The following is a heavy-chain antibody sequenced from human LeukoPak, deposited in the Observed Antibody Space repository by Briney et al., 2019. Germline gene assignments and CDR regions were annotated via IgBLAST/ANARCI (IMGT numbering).Heavy chain of an antibody. V-gene: IGHV3-21*01. Sequence: GGSLRLSCAASGFTFSSYSMNWVRQAPGKGLECVSSISSSSSYIYYADSVKGRFTISRDNAKNSLYLQMNSLRVEDTAVSYCASMVRGVMSEYWGPGIMVTVAS. J-gene: IGHJ4*02. CDR2: ISSSSSYI. D-gene: IGHD3-10*01. CDR3: ASMVRGVMSEY. CDR1: GFTFSSYS.